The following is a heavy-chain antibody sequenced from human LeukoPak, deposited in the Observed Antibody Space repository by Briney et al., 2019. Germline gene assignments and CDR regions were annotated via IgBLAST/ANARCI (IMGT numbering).Heavy chain of an antibody. V-gene: IGHV4-34*01. CDR3: ARSNWDRRLDY. D-gene: IGHD1-1*01. J-gene: IGHJ4*02. CDR1: GASFSGYY. Sequence: SETLSLTSAVYGASFSGYYWSWIRQPPGKGLEWIGEINHSGSTNYNPSLKSRVTISVDTSKNQFSLKLSSVTAADTAVYYCARSNWDRRLDYWGQGTLVTVSS. CDR2: INHSGST.